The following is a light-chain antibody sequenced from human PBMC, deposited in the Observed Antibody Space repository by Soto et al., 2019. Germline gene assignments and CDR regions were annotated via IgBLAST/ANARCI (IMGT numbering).Light chain of an antibody. CDR2: GVS. CDR3: QQYGNSPRT. Sequence: EIVLTQSPGTLSLSPGERATLSCRASQSVRSSYLAWYQQKLGQAPRLLIYGVSNRATGLPDRFSGSGSGTDFPLTISRLESEDFAVYYCQQYGNSPRTFGQGTKVEIK. J-gene: IGKJ1*01. V-gene: IGKV3-20*01. CDR1: QSVRSSY.